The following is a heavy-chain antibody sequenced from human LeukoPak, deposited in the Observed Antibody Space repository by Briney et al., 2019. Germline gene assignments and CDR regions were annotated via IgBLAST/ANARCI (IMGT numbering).Heavy chain of an antibody. V-gene: IGHV3-21*01. CDR2: IDASGSNI. D-gene: IGHD3-3*01. CDR1: GFVFSSYA. Sequence: GGSLRLSCAASGFVFSSYAMNWVRQAPGKGLEWVSVIDASGSNIESADSVKGRFTISRDNAKNSLYLQMNSLRVDDTAVYYCARGHRAWSYWGQGTLVTVSS. J-gene: IGHJ4*02. CDR3: ARGHRAWSY.